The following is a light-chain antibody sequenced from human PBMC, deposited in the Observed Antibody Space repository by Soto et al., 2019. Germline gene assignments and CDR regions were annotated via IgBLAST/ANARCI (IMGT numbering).Light chain of an antibody. J-gene: IGKJ2*01. CDR1: QSVSSSY. CDR3: QQYGSSPMYT. CDR2: GAS. Sequence: EIVLTQSPGTLSLSPGERATLSCRASQSVSSSYSAWYQQKPGQAPRLLIYGASSRAAGIPDRFSGSGSGTDFTLTISRLEPEDCAVYYWQQYGSSPMYTFGQVTKLEIK. V-gene: IGKV3-20*01.